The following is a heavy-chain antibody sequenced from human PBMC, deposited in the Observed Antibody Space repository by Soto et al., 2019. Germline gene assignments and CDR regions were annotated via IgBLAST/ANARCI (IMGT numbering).Heavy chain of an antibody. CDR1: GGSISGYY. J-gene: IGHJ4*02. V-gene: IGHV4-59*13. D-gene: IGHD6-13*01. CDR3: AREGGGGSSWYSDY. Sequence: QMQLQESGPGLVKPSETLSLTCTVSGGSISGYYWSWIRQPPGKGVEWIGYIYHSGSTNYNPSLKSRVTISVDTSKNQFSLKLGSATAADTAVYYCAREGGGGSSWYSDYWGQGTLVTVSS. CDR2: IYHSGST.